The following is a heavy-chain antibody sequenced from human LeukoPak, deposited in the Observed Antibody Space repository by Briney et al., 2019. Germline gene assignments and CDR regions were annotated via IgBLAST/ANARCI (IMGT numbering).Heavy chain of an antibody. Sequence: GGSLRLSCAASGFTFSNYAMSWVRQAPGKGLEWVANIKQDGSEKYYVDSVKGRFTISRDNAKNSLYLQMNSLRAEVTAVYYCARVSRLGPFDYWGQGTLVTVSS. V-gene: IGHV3-7*01. CDR2: IKQDGSEK. CDR1: GFTFSNYA. D-gene: IGHD4-11*01. CDR3: ARVSRLGPFDY. J-gene: IGHJ4*02.